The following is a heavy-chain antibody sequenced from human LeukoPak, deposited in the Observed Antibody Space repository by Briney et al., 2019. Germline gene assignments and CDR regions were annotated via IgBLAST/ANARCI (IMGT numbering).Heavy chain of an antibody. CDR2: ISGSGGST. Sequence: PGGSLRLSCAVSGISLSNYGMSWVRQAPGKGLEWVAGISGSGGSTNYADSVKGRFTISRDNPKNTLYLQMNRLRAEDTAVYFCAKRGVVIRVILVGFHKEAYYFDSWGRGALVTVSS. D-gene: IGHD3-22*01. J-gene: IGHJ4*02. V-gene: IGHV3-23*01. CDR1: GISLSNYG. CDR3: AKRGVVIRVILVGFHKEAYYFDS.